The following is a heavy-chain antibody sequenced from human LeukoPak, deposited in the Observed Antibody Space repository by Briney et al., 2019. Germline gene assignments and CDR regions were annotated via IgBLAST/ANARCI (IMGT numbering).Heavy chain of an antibody. J-gene: IGHJ4*02. Sequence: ASVKVSCKTSGYTFDSYGINWVRQAPGQGLEWLGWIGAYSGNTNYAQKVQGRVALTTDTSTHTAYMELRNLRSDDTAVYYCVKDPESWELLGIAGGIFDYWGQGTLVTVSS. CDR1: GYTFDSYG. V-gene: IGHV1-18*01. D-gene: IGHD1-26*01. CDR2: IGAYSGNT. CDR3: VKDPESWELLGIAGGIFDY.